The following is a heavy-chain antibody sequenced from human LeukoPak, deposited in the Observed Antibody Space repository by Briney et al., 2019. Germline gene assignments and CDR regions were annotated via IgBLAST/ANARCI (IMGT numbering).Heavy chain of an antibody. J-gene: IGHJ5*02. CDR1: GFTFSSYA. CDR2: ISGSGGST. Sequence: GGSLRLSCAASGFTFSSYAMSWVRQAPGRGLEWVSAISGSGGSTYYADSVKGRFTISRDNSKNTLYLQMNSLRAEDTAVYYCAKDSAGYFQRINWFDPWGQGTLVTVSS. V-gene: IGHV3-23*01. D-gene: IGHD2/OR15-2a*01. CDR3: AKDSAGYFQRINWFDP.